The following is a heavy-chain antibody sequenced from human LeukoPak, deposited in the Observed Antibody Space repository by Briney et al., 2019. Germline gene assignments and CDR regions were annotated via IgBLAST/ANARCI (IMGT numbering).Heavy chain of an antibody. D-gene: IGHD6-13*01. CDR2: ISGSGGNT. CDR1: GFTFSSYA. J-gene: IGHJ4*02. Sequence: GGFLRLSCAASGFTFSSYAMTWVRQAPGKGLECVSVISGSGGNTYYADFVKGRFTISRDNSKNTLYLQMNSLRAEDTAVYYCAKDRGFGSSWSALYYFDYWGQGTLVTVSS. V-gene: IGHV3-23*01. CDR3: AKDRGFGSSWSALYYFDY.